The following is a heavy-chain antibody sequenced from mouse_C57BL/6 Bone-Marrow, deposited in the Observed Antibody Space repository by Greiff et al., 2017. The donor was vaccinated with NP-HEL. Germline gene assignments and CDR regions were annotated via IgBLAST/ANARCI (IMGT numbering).Heavy chain of an antibody. CDR2: INYDGSST. J-gene: IGHJ1*03. D-gene: IGHD2-1*01. CDR3: ARDKGVYYGNYDWYFDV. Sequence: EVMLVESEGGLVQPGSSMKLSCTASGFTFSDYYMAWVRQVPEKGLEWVANINYDGSSTYYLDSLKSRFIISRDNAKNILYLQMSSLKSEDTATYYCARDKGVYYGNYDWYFDVWGTGTTVTVSS. CDR1: GFTFSDYY. V-gene: IGHV5-16*01.